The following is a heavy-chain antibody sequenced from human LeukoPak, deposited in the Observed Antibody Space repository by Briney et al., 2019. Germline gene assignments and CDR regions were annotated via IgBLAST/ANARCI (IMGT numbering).Heavy chain of an antibody. D-gene: IGHD3/OR15-3a*01. CDR3: ARDVSGQVNYGMDV. V-gene: IGHV3-30-3*01. CDR2: ISYDGSNK. Sequence: GGSLRLSCAASGFTFSSCAMHWVRQAPGKGLEWVAVISYDGSNKYYADSVKGRFTISRDNSKNTLYLQTNSLRAEDTAVYYCARDVSGQVNYGMDVWGQGTTVTVSS. CDR1: GFTFSSCA. J-gene: IGHJ6*02.